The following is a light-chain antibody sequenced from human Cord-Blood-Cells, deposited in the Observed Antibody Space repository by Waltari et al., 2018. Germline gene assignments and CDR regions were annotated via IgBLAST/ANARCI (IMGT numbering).Light chain of an antibody. CDR3: CSYAGSSTWV. Sequence: QSALTLPASLSGSPEQSITIYCTETISDVGGNNLVSWYQQHPGKAPKLMIYEGSKRPSGVSNRFSGSKSGNTASLTISGLQAEDEADYYCCSYAGSSTWVFGGGTKLTVL. CDR2: EGS. CDR1: ISDVGGNNL. V-gene: IGLV2-23*01. J-gene: IGLJ3*02.